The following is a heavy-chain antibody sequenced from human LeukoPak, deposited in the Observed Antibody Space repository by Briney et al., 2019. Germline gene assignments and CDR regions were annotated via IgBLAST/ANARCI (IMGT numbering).Heavy chain of an antibody. V-gene: IGHV3-30-3*01. D-gene: IGHD3-10*01. CDR2: TSSDLNVK. CDR1: GFTFRNYV. J-gene: IGHJ4*02. CDR3: AREGYYGSGSPPSLYLDY. Sequence: GGSLRLSCAASGFTFRNYVIHWVRQAPGKGLEWVAVTSSDLNVKLYADSVKGRFTISRDNSRSTLYLQMNSLRPEDTAIYYCAREGYYGSGSPPSLYLDYWGQETLVTVSS.